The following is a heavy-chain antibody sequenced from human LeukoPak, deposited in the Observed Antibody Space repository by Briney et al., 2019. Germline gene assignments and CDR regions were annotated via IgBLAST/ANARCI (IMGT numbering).Heavy chain of an antibody. D-gene: IGHD2-15*01. J-gene: IGHJ2*01. CDR2: ISSSGSTI. Sequence: GGSLRLSCAASGFTFSSYEMNWVRQAPGKGLEWVSYISSSGSTIYYADSVKGRFTISRDNAKNSLYLQMNTLRDEDTAVYYCARATVVPATDWYFDLWGRGTLVTVSS. CDR1: GFTFSSYE. CDR3: ARATVVPATDWYFDL. V-gene: IGHV3-48*03.